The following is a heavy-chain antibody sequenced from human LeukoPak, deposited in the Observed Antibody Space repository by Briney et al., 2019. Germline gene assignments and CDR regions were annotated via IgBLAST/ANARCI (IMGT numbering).Heavy chain of an antibody. Sequence: GGSLRLSCAASGFTFSSYGMHWVRPAPGKGLEWVAVISYDGSNKYYADSVEGRLTISRDNSKKTLYLQMNSLRAEDTAVYYCAKEYAGSHYYYYYMDVWGKGTTVTVSS. CDR3: AKEYAGSHYYYYYMDV. CDR2: ISYDGSNK. V-gene: IGHV3-30*18. CDR1: GFTFSSYG. J-gene: IGHJ6*03.